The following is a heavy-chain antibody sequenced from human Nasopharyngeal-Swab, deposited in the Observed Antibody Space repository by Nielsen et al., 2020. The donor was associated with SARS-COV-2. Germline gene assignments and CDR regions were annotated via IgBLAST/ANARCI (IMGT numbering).Heavy chain of an antibody. Sequence: ASVKVSCKASGDTFTGYYMHWVRQDPGQGLEWMGWINPNTGGTNYAQKFQGRVTMTRDTPISTAYMELSRLRSDDTAVYYCERGGTYYFDYWGQGTLVNVSS. CDR2: INPNTGGT. CDR3: ERGGTYYFDY. J-gene: IGHJ4*02. V-gene: IGHV1-2*02. CDR1: GDTFTGYY.